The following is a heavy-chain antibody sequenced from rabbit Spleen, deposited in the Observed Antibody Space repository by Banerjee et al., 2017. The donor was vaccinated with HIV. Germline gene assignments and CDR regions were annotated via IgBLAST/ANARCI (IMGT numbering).Heavy chain of an antibody. D-gene: IGHD1-1*01. Sequence: QEQLEESGGDLVKPGASLTLTCTASGVSFSTNSYMCWVRQAPGKGLEWIACIEGGSSGFSYFANWAKGRFTISRTSSTTVTLQLTSLTAADTATYFCARDPNYASGHYIYKFWGPGTLVTVS. CDR3: ARDPNYASGHYIYKF. CDR2: IEGGSSGFS. V-gene: IGHV1S45*01. CDR1: GVSFSTNSY. J-gene: IGHJ3*01.